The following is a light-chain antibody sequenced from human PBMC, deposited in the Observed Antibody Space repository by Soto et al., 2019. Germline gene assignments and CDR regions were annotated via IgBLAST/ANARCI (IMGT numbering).Light chain of an antibody. CDR2: AAS. J-gene: IGKJ4*01. CDR3: QKCKIAPFT. Sequence: DIQMTQSPSSLSAFVGDTVTITCRASQDISNFLAWYQQKPGKVPKLLIYAASTLQSGVPSRFSGSGSGTDFTLTISSLQPEDVATYYCQKCKIAPFTFGGRTKVDIK. CDR1: QDISNF. V-gene: IGKV1-27*01.